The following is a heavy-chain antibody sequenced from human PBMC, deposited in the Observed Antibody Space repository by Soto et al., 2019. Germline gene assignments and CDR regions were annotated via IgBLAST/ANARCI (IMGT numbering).Heavy chain of an antibody. CDR3: VQTTGWPGFDF. CDR1: GFAVSSKY. CDR2: IYGGGTT. J-gene: IGHJ4*02. Sequence: EVPLVESGGGLIQPGGSLRLSCAASGFAVSSKYMTWVRQAPGKGLEWVSVIYGGGTTYYADSVKGRFTISRDTSKNTLYLHMNSLRAEDTSVYYCVQTTGWPGFDFCGQGTLVTVSS. V-gene: IGHV3-53*01. D-gene: IGHD6-19*01.